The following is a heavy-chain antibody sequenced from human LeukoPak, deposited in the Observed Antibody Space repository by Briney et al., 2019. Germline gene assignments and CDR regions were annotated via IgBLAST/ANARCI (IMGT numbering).Heavy chain of an antibody. CDR1: GYTFTSYD. J-gene: IGHJ4*02. V-gene: IGHV1-8*03. Sequence: ASVKVSCKASGYTFTSYDINWVRQATGQGLEWMGWMNPNSGNTGYAQKFQGRVTITRNTSISTAYMELYKLRSDDTAVYYCARGYSTYPAGKWGQGTLVTVSS. CDR2: MNPNSGNT. D-gene: IGHD2/OR15-2a*01. CDR3: ARGYSTYPAGK.